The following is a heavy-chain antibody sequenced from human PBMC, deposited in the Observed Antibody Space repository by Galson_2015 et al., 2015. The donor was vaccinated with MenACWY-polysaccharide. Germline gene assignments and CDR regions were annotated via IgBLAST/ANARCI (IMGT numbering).Heavy chain of an antibody. D-gene: IGHD3-22*01. V-gene: IGHV3-23*01. Sequence: SLRLSSAASGFTFSSYAMSWVRQAPGKGLEWVSAISGSGGSTYYADSVKGRFTISRDNSKNTLYLQMNSLRAEDTAVYYCAKTYYYDSSGYYQAPFDYWGQGTLVTVSS. CDR1: GFTFSSYA. CDR2: ISGSGGST. CDR3: AKTYYYDSSGYYQAPFDY. J-gene: IGHJ4*02.